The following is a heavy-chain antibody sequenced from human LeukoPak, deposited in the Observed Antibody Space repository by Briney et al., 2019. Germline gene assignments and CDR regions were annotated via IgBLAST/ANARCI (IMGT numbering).Heavy chain of an antibody. CDR2: IYHSGST. CDR3: ARDRYDHDSSGYYEF. CDR1: SYSISSGYY. J-gene: IGHJ4*02. D-gene: IGHD3-22*01. V-gene: IGHV4-38-2*02. Sequence: SETLSLTCTVSSYSISSGYYWGWIRQSPGKGLEWSGSIYHSGSTYYRPSLKSRVTISTDTSKNQVSLKLTSVTTADTAVYYCARDRYDHDSSGYYEFWGQGTLVTVSS.